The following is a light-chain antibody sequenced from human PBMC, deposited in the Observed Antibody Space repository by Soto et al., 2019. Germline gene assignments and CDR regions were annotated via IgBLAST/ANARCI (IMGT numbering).Light chain of an antibody. Sequence: QSALTQPASVSGSPGQSITISCTGTSSDVGAYNYVSWYQQHPGKVPKLIIFDVNIRPSGVSNRFSCSKSGNTASLTISGLQAEDEADYYCCSFAITNTVIFGGGTQLTVL. V-gene: IGLV2-14*03. CDR1: SSDVGAYNY. CDR2: DVN. CDR3: CSFAITNTVI. J-gene: IGLJ2*01.